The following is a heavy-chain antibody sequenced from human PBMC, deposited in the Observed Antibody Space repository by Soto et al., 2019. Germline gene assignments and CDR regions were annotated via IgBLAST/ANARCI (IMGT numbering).Heavy chain of an antibody. J-gene: IGHJ6*03. CDR1: GYTFTSYD. CDR3: ERGPVDTGGFYYYYYYMDV. D-gene: IGHD5-18*01. V-gene: IGHV1-8*01. CDR2: MNPNSGNT. Sequence: ASVKVSCKASGYTFTSYDINWVRQATGQGLEWMGWMNPNSGNTGYAQKFQGRVTMTRNTSISTAYMELSSLRSEDTAVYYCERGPVDTGGFYYYYYYMDVWGKGTTVTVSS.